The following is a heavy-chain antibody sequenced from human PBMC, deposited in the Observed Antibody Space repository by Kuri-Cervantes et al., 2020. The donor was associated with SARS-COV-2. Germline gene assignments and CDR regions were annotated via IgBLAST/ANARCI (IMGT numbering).Heavy chain of an antibody. Sequence: GGSLRLSCAAPGFTFSSYAMHWVRQAPGKGLEWVAVISFDGSNKYYVDSVKGRFTISRDNAKNSLYLQMNSLRAEDTAVYYCARAAVDSLYYYYYMDVWGKGTRSPSP. CDR1: GFTFSSYA. CDR2: ISFDGSNK. V-gene: IGHV3-30-3*01. D-gene: IGHD3/OR15-3a*01. J-gene: IGHJ6*03. CDR3: ARAAVDSLYYYYYMDV.